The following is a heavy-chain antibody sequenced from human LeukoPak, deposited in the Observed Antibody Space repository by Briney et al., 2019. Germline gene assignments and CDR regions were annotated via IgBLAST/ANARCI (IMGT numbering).Heavy chain of an antibody. J-gene: IGHJ4*02. CDR2: ISGSGGST. CDR1: GFTFSYDG. V-gene: IGHV3-23*01. Sequence: PGGTLRLSCAGSGFTFSYDGLSWVRQAPGKGLEWVSAISGSGGSTYFADSVKGRFTISRDNAKNSLYLQMNSLRAEDTAVYYCASDDYWGQGTLVTVSS. CDR3: ASDDY.